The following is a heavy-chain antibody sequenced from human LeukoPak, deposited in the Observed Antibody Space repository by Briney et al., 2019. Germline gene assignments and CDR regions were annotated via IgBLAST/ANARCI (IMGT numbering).Heavy chain of an antibody. Sequence: ASVKVSCKASGYTFTGYYIHWVRQAPGQGLEWMGWINPNSGGTNSAQKFQGRVTMTRDTSISTAYMELSRLTSDDTAVYSCARGVTARGFYYYMDIWGKGTTVTIPS. D-gene: IGHD2-21*02. J-gene: IGHJ6*03. V-gene: IGHV1-2*02. CDR2: INPNSGGT. CDR1: GYTFTGYY. CDR3: ARGVTARGFYYYMDI.